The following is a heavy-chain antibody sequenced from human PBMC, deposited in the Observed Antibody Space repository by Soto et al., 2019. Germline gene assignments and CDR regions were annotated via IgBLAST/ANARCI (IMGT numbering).Heavy chain of an antibody. Sequence: HPGGSLRLSCAASGFTFSSYWMHWVRQAPGKGLVWVSRINSDGSSTSYADSVKGRFTISRDNAKNTLYLQMNSLRAGDTAVYYCARGGRGSGYAFDIWGQGTMVTVSS. CDR3: ARGGRGSGYAFDI. V-gene: IGHV3-74*01. CDR2: INSDGSST. J-gene: IGHJ3*02. CDR1: GFTFSSYW. D-gene: IGHD3-22*01.